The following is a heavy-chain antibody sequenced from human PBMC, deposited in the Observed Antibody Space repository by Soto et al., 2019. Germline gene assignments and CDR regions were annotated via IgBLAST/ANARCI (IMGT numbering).Heavy chain of an antibody. CDR2: IYYSGST. CDR1: GGSISNDGYY. V-gene: IGHV4-31*03. J-gene: IGHJ4*02. Sequence: ASETLSLTCTVSGGSISNDGYYWSWIRQHPGEGLEWIAFIYYSGSTYYNPSLKSRLTISVDTSKNQFSLKLSSVTAADTAVYYCARCIAAAGPIDYWGQGTLVTVSS. D-gene: IGHD6-13*01. CDR3: ARCIAAAGPIDY.